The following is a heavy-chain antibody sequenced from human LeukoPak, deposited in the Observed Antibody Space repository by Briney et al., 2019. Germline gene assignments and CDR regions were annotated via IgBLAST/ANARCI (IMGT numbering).Heavy chain of an antibody. Sequence: SETLSLTCTVSVRTISGHYWTWIRQPPGKGLEGIGQIHYSGKADYNPSLRSRINISVDTSKTQCSLKLSYVTAADTAVYYCAREGSSSWYALDYWGQGTLVTVSS. CDR2: IHYSGKA. J-gene: IGHJ4*02. V-gene: IGHV4-59*08. D-gene: IGHD6-13*01. CDR1: VRTISGHY. CDR3: AREGSSSWYALDY.